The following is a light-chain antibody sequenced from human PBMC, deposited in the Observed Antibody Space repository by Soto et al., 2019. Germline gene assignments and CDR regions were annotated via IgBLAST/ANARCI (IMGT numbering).Light chain of an antibody. CDR3: QQYNNWPPTGIT. CDR1: QSISSN. CDR2: IAS. J-gene: IGKJ3*01. Sequence: EILMTQSPATLSVSPGKRATLSCRASQSISSNLAWYQQKPGQAPGLLIYIASTRATGIPARLSGSMCGTEFTLTVSSLQSEDFASYDCQQYNNWPPTGITFGPGTKVEIK. V-gene: IGKV3-15*01.